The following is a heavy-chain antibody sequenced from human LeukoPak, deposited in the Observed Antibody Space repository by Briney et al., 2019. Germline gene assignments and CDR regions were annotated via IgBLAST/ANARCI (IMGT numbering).Heavy chain of an antibody. V-gene: IGHV1-18*01. CDR2: ISAYNGNT. CDR1: GYTFTSYG. J-gene: IGHJ4*02. Sequence: ASVKVSCKASGYTFTSYGISWVRQAPGQGLEWMGWISAYNGNTNYAQKLQGRVTMTTDTSTSTAYMELRSLRSDDTAVYYCARDPSYYYGSSGYDYWGQGTLVTVSS. CDR3: ARDPSYYYGSSGYDY. D-gene: IGHD3-22*01.